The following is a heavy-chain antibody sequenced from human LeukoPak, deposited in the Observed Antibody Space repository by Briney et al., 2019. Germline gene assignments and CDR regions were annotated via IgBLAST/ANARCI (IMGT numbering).Heavy chain of an antibody. Sequence: PGGSLRLSCAASGFTFSSYGMHWVRQAPGKGLEWVAVISYDGSNKYYADSVKGRFTISRDNSKNTLYLQMNSLRAEDTAVYYCAKVEKPPITIFGVVSKRNNWFDPWGQGTLVTVSS. D-gene: IGHD3-3*01. CDR2: ISYDGSNK. V-gene: IGHV3-30*18. CDR1: GFTFSSYG. J-gene: IGHJ5*02. CDR3: AKVEKPPITIFGVVSKRNNWFDP.